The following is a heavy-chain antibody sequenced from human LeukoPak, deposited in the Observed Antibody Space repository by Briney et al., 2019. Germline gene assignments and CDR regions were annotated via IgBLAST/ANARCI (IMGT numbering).Heavy chain of an antibody. V-gene: IGHV3-23*01. J-gene: IGHJ4*02. Sequence: GGSLRLSCAASAFTFSTYAMSWVRQAPGKGLEWVSGISNSGGSTPYADSVRGRFTISRDNSKNTLYLQMTSLRAEDTAVYYCAKSGYNRFDYWGQGTLVTVSS. CDR2: ISNSGGST. CDR3: AKSGYNRFDY. CDR1: AFTFSTYA. D-gene: IGHD5-24*01.